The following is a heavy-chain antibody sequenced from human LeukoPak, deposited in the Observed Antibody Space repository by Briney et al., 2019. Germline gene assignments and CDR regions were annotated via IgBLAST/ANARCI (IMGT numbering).Heavy chain of an antibody. CDR2: IWYDGSNK. V-gene: IGHV3-33*01. CDR1: GFTFSSYG. CDR3: ARGPHDYGDYYAYMDV. D-gene: IGHD4-17*01. J-gene: IGHJ6*03. Sequence: PGGSLRLSCAASGFTFSSYGMHWVRQAPGKGLEWVAVIWYDGSNKYYADSVKGRFTISRDNSKNTLYLQMNSLRAEDTAVYYCARGPHDYGDYYAYMDVWGTGNTVTVSS.